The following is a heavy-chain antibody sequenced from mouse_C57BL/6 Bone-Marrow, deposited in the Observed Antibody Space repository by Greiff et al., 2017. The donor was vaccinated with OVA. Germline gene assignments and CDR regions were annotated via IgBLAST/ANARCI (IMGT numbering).Heavy chain of an antibody. CDR2: IDPSDSYT. Sequence: VQLQQPGAELVMPGASVKLSCKASGYTFTSYWMHWVKQRPGQGLEWIGEIDPSDSYTNYNQKFKGKSTLTVDKSSSTAYMQLSSLTSEDSAVYYCAREGGSSYWYFDVWGTGTTVTVSS. D-gene: IGHD1-1*01. CDR1: GYTFTSYW. V-gene: IGHV1-69*01. J-gene: IGHJ1*03. CDR3: AREGGSSYWYFDV.